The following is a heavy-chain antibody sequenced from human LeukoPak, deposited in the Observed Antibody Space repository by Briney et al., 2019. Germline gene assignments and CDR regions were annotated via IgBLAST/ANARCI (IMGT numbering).Heavy chain of an antibody. V-gene: IGHV3-21*01. Sequence: GGSLRLSFAASGFTFSTYSVNWVRQAPGKGLEWVSAISRSSDYIYYADSVKGRFTISRDNAKNSLYLQMNSLRAEDTAVYYCARGGLGVYSYGPRDYFDYWGPGTLVTVSS. J-gene: IGHJ4*02. D-gene: IGHD5-18*01. CDR2: ISRSSDYI. CDR1: GFTFSTYS. CDR3: ARGGLGVYSYGPRDYFDY.